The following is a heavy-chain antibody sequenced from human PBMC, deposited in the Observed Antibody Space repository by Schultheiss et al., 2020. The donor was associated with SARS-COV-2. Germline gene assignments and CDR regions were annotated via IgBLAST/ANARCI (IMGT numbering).Heavy chain of an antibody. CDR3: ARDQAPSGGSYWGSGRGMDV. CDR2: ISGSGGST. Sequence: GGSLRLSCAASGFTFSNAWMSWVRQAPGKGLEWVSAISGSGGSTYYADSVKGRFTISRDNSKNTLYLQMNSLRAEDTAVYYCARDQAPSGGSYWGSGRGMDVWGQGTTVTVSS. J-gene: IGHJ6*02. V-gene: IGHV3-23*01. CDR1: GFTFSNAW. D-gene: IGHD1-26*01.